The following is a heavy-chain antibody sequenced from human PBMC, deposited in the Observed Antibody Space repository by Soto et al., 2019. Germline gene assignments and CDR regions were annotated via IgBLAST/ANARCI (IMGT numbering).Heavy chain of an antibody. CDR3: AKDLRAAAGTLAFDI. V-gene: IGHV3-30*18. CDR2: ISYDGSNK. Sequence: GGSLRLSCAASGFTFSSYGMHWVRQAPGKGLEWVAVISYDGSNKYYADSVKGRFTISRDNSKNTLYLQMNSLRAEDTAVYYCAKDLRAAAGTLAFDIWGQGTMVTVSS. CDR1: GFTFSSYG. D-gene: IGHD6-13*01. J-gene: IGHJ3*02.